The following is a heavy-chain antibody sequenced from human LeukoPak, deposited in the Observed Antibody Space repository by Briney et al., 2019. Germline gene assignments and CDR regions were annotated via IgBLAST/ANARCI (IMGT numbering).Heavy chain of an antibody. Sequence: GGSLRLSCGASGFTFSSYGMHWVRQAPGKGLEWVAVISYDGSNKYYADSVKGRFTVSRDNSKNTLYLQMNSLRAEDTAVYYCAKNFGSYYFYYYYMDVWGKGTTVTVSS. D-gene: IGHD1-26*01. CDR1: GFTFSSYG. CDR3: AKNFGSYYFYYYYMDV. CDR2: ISYDGSNK. J-gene: IGHJ6*03. V-gene: IGHV3-30*18.